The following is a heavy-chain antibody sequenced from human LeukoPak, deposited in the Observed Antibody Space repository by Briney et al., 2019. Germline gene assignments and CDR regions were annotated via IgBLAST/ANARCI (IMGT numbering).Heavy chain of an antibody. CDR1: GGTFSSYS. CDR3: ASQYSSPGDYYYYGMDV. Sequence: EASVKVSCKASGGTFSSYSISWVRQAPGQGLEWMGRIIPIFGIANYAQKFQGRVTIIADKSTSTDYMELSSLRSEDTAVYYCASQYSSPGDYYYYGMDVWGQGTTVTVSS. V-gene: IGHV1-69*02. D-gene: IGHD6-19*01. CDR2: IIPIFGIA. J-gene: IGHJ6*02.